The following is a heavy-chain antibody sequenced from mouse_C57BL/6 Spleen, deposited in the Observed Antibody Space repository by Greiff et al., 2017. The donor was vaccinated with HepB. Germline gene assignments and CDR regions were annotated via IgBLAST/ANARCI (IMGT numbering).Heavy chain of an antibody. J-gene: IGHJ4*01. CDR1: GYSFTGYY. Sequence: EVQLQQSGPELVKPGASVKISCKASGYSFTGYYMNWVKQSPEKSLEWIGEINPSTGGTTYNQKFKAKATLTVDKSSSTAYMQLKSLTSEDSAVYYCARGPITTVVANYYAMDYWGQGTSVTVSS. D-gene: IGHD1-1*01. CDR2: INPSTGGT. V-gene: IGHV1-42*01. CDR3: ARGPITTVVANYYAMDY.